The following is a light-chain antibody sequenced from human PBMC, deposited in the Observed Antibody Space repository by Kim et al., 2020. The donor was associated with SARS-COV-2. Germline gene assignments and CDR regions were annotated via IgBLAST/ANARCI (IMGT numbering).Light chain of an antibody. V-gene: IGLV6-57*03. CDR2: EDN. Sequence: VTLSCPRSSGSIASNYVQWYQQRPGSAPTTVIYEDNQRPSGVPDRFSGSIDSSSNSASLTISGLKTEDEADYYCQSYDSSNPHWVFGGGTQLTVL. CDR1: SGSIASNY. CDR3: QSYDSSNPHWV. J-gene: IGLJ3*02.